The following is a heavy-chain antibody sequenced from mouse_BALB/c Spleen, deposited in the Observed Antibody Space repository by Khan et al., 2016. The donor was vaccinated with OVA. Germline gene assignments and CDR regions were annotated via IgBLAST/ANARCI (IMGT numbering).Heavy chain of an antibody. CDR1: GYSITSGYA. J-gene: IGHJ2*01. D-gene: IGHD1-1*01. Sequence: VQLKESGPGLVKPSQSLSLTCTVTGYSITSGYAWNWIRQFPGNKLEWMGYISYSGVTSYTPSLKSRISITRDKSKNQFFLQLNSVTTKDTATYYCARGNYYGYYVDYWGQGTTLTVSS. CDR3: ARGNYYGYYVDY. CDR2: ISYSGVT. V-gene: IGHV3-2*02.